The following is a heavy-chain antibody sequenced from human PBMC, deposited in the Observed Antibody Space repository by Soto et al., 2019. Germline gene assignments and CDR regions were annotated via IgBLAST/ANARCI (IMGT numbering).Heavy chain of an antibody. Sequence: VQLVESGGASVQPGGSLRLSCAASGFTFRSYWMHWVRQAPGKGLVWVARIDNDGTGSIYADSVRGRFTISRDNAYNTVYLHMTSLRADDTAVYYCSRGGFHHGFDVWGQGTMVTVSS. J-gene: IGHJ3*01. CDR2: IDNDGTGS. CDR3: SRGGFHHGFDV. V-gene: IGHV3-74*01. CDR1: GFTFRSYW. D-gene: IGHD2-15*01.